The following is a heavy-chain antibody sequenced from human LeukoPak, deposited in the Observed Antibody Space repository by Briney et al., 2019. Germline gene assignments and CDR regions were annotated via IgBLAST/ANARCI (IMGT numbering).Heavy chain of an antibody. Sequence: SETLSLTCAVPGCSINSNNWCSWVRQPPGKGLEWIGEVYRSGGTHYNPSLKSRVTISLDQSPNKFSLKLISVLTADSAAVYCGEMGEYRFGFVCLGQGTLVTVSS. D-gene: IGHD3-16*02. CDR1: GCSINSNNW. V-gene: IGHV4-4*02. CDR3: GEMGEYRFGFVC. J-gene: IGHJ4*02. CDR2: VYRSGGT.